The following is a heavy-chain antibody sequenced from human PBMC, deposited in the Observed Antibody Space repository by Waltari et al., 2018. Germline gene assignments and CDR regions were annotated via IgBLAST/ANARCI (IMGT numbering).Heavy chain of an antibody. D-gene: IGHD3-16*01. CDR2: IYHTGGT. J-gene: IGHJ5*02. CDR1: GVSISIGGYA. Sequence: QVRLQESGPGLVKPSQTLTLTNKVSGVSISIGGYAWGWVRQSPGGGLEWLGYIYHTGGTDYDPSLQGRVFMSVDPSKNQFYIEVIYVTVADTAVYYCVRENELLGDRRWIDLWGKGTLVTVSS. CDR3: VRENELLGDRRWIDL. V-gene: IGHV4-30-4*01.